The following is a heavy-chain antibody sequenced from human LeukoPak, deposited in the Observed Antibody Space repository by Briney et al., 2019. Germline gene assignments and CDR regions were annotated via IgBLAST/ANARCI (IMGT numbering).Heavy chain of an antibody. CDR1: GGSISSYY. Sequence: SETLSLTCTVSGGSISSYYWSWIRQPPGKGLEWIGYIYYSGSTNYNPSLKSRVTISVDTSKNQFSLKLSSVTAADTAVYYCATRVMTTVTGGWFDPWGQGTLVTVSS. CDR3: ATRVMTTVTGGWFDP. V-gene: IGHV4-59*12. D-gene: IGHD4-17*01. J-gene: IGHJ5*02. CDR2: IYYSGST.